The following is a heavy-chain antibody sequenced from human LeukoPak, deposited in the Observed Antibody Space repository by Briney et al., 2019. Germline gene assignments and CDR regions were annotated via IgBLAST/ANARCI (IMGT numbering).Heavy chain of an antibody. CDR1: GFTLSNYA. J-gene: IGHJ4*02. CDR3: AKHAGDYYFDY. D-gene: IGHD2-21*02. CDR2: ISGSGT. Sequence: GGSLRLSCAASGFTLSNYAMTWVRQAPGKGLEWVSSISGSGTYYADSVKGRFTISRDNSKNTLYLQMNSLRAEDTALYYCAKHAGDYYFDYWGQGTLVTVSS. V-gene: IGHV3-23*01.